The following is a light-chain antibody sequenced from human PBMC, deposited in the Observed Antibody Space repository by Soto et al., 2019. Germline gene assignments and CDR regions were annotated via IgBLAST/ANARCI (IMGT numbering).Light chain of an antibody. CDR1: SSDVCGYNY. Sequence: QSVLTQPPSASGSPGQSVTISCTGTSSDVCGYNYVSWYQQHPGKAPKLMFYEVSRRPSGVPDRFSGSKSGNTASLTVSGLQAEDEADYYCSSYAGSNNVLFGGGTKLTVL. J-gene: IGLJ2*01. CDR2: EVS. V-gene: IGLV2-8*01. CDR3: SSYAGSNNVL.